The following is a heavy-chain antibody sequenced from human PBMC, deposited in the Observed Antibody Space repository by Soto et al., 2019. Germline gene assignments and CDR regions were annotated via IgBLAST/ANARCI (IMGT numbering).Heavy chain of an antibody. J-gene: IGHJ2*01. V-gene: IGHV1-69*01. CDR3: ARGKYSSSWYDLSEDWYFDL. Sequence: QVQLVQSGAEVKKPGSSVKVSCKASGGTFSSYAISWVRQAPGQGLEWMGGIIPIFGTANYAQKFQGRVTITADESTSTAYMELSSLRSEDTTVYYCARGKYSSSWYDLSEDWYFDLWGRGTLVTVSS. CDR2: IIPIFGTA. CDR1: GGTFSSYA. D-gene: IGHD6-13*01.